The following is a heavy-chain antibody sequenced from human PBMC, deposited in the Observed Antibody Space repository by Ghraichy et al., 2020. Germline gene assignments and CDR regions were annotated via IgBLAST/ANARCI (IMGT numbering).Heavy chain of an antibody. J-gene: IGHJ5*02. CDR3: ARATHNTSTSIAAAGRRFDP. V-gene: IGHV4-34*01. CDR2: INHSGST. CDR1: GGSFSGYY. Sequence: SETLSLTCAVYGGSFSGYYWSWIRQPPGKGLEWIGEINHSGSTNYNPSLKSRVTISVDTSKNQFSLKLSSVTAADKAVYYCARATHNTSTSIAAAGRRFDPWGQGTLVTVSS. D-gene: IGHD6-13*01.